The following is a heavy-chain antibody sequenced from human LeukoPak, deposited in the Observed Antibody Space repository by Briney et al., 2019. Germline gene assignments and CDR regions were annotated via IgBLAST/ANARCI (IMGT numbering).Heavy chain of an antibody. D-gene: IGHD3-10*01. CDR2: MNPNSGNT. V-gene: IGHV1-8*01. CDR1: GYTFTSYD. CDR3: ARVILVRGVIHYYYYGMDV. Sequence: ASVKVSCKASGYTFTSYDINWVRQATGQGLEWMGWMNPNSGNTGYAQKFKGRVTMTKNTSISTAYMELSSLRSEDTAVYYCARVILVRGVIHYYYYGMDVWGQGTTVTVSS. J-gene: IGHJ6*02.